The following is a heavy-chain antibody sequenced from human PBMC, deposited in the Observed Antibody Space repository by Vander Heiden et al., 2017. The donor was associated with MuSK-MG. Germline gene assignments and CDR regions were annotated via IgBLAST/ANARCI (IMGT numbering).Heavy chain of an antibody. D-gene: IGHD6-13*01. J-gene: IGHJ6*02. CDR3: ARDMGYSSSSSTKYYYYYYGMDV. CDR2: ISYDGSNN. CDR1: GFACLSLA. V-gene: IGHV3-30*04. Sequence: VELVEAGGGVVQPGLSISLSCWAAGFACLSLALERVRQVPGKGLEWVAVISYDGSNNSYADSVKGRFTISRDNSKNTLYLQMNSLKAEDTAVYYCARDMGYSSSSSTKYYYYYYGMDVWGQGTTVTVSS.